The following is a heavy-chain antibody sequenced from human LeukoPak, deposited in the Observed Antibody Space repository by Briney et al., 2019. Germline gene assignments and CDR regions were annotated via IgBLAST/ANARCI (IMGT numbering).Heavy chain of an antibody. CDR1: GFTFSSYG. J-gene: IGHJ3*02. D-gene: IGHD4-11*01. V-gene: IGHV3-30*02. CDR3: AKDQCYSMDI. CDR2: IRYDGSDK. Sequence: PGGSLRLSCAASGFTFSSYGMHWGRQAPGEGLEWEAFIRYDGSDKYYADSVKGRFTISRDNSKNTLYLQMNSLRAEDTAVYYCAKDQCYSMDIWGQGTMVTVSS.